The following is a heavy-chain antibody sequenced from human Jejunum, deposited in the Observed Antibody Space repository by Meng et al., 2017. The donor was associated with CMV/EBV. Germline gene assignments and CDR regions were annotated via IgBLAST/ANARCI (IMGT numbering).Heavy chain of an antibody. CDR3: ARTMSGAGENY. Sequence: QVQLVQSGPEVEKPGASVKVSCKASGYTFSGYYTYWVRQAPGLGLEWMGRISPSGGTNYAQKFQGRVTMTRDTSIRTAYMALSGLTSDDTAVYFCARTMSGAGENYWGQGTLVTVSS. J-gene: IGHJ4*02. CDR1: GYTFSGYY. CDR2: ISPSGGT. V-gene: IGHV1-2*06. D-gene: IGHD6-13*01.